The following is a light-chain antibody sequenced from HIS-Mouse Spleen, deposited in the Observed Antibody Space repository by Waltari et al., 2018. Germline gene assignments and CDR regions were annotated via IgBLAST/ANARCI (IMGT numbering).Light chain of an antibody. CDR1: QRISSW. V-gene: IGKV1-5*03. CDR2: KAS. J-gene: IGKJ4*01. Sequence: GDXXXIPCXASQRISSWLXWSXKKPGKAPKPLNXKASXXEXGVXXRFSGSGXGXXXXLTISSLQPDDFAXYYCXQYNSYXTFGGGTKVEIK. CDR3: XQYNSYXT.